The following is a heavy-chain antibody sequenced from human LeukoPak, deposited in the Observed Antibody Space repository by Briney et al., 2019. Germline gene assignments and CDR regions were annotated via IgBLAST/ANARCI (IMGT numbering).Heavy chain of an antibody. Sequence: ASVKVSCKASGYTFTDYYMHWVRQAPGQGLEWMGRINPESGGAIYAQNFRGRVTVTRDTSIVTAYMELSSLTSDDTAVYYCARKKSREPLDYWGQGTLVTVSS. J-gene: IGHJ4*02. D-gene: IGHD5-24*01. CDR1: GYTFTDYY. CDR2: INPESGGA. V-gene: IGHV1-2*06. CDR3: ARKKSREPLDY.